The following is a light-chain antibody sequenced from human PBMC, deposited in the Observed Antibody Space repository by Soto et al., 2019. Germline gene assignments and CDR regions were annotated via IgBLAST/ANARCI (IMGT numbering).Light chain of an antibody. CDR3: QKYNSAPWT. CDR2: DAS. J-gene: IGKJ1*01. V-gene: IGKV1-27*01. CDR1: QDISNY. Sequence: DIQLTQSPSSLSASVGDRVTITCRASQDISNYLAWYQQKPGKVPNLLMYDASALRSGVPSRFSGSGSGTDFTLTISSLQPEDVATYYCQKYNSAPWTFGQGTKVEIK.